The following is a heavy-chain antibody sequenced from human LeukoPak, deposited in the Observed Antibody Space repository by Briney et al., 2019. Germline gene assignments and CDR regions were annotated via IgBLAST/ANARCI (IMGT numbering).Heavy chain of an antibody. CDR3: ARGPLFLNPHYYFDY. J-gene: IGHJ4*02. CDR1: GFTFSDYY. Sequence: GGSLRLSCAASGFTFSDYYMSWIRQAPGKGLEWVGRSRNKANSYSTEYAASVKGRLTISRDDSKNSLYLQMNSLKTEDTAMYYCARGPLFLNPHYYFDYWGQGTLVTVSS. V-gene: IGHV3-72*01. CDR2: SRNKANSYST.